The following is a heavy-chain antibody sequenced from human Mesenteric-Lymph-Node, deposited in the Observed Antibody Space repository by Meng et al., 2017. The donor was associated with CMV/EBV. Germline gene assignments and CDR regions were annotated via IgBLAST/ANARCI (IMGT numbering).Heavy chain of an antibody. CDR2: ISGSGGST. V-gene: IGHV3-23*01. CDR1: GFTFSSYA. J-gene: IGHJ6*02. D-gene: IGHD5-24*01. CDR3: AKETTPTIHPSPPHHYYGMDV. Sequence: GESLKISCAASGFTFSSYAMSWVRQAPGKGLEWVSAISGSGGSTYYADSVKGRFTISRDNSKNTLYLQMNSLRGEDAAVYYCAKETTPTIHPSPPHHYYGMDVWGQGTTVTVSS.